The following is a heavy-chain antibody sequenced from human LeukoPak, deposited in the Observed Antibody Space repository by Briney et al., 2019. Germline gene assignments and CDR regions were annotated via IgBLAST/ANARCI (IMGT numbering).Heavy chain of an antibody. D-gene: IGHD5-18*01. Sequence: NPSQTLSLTCTVSGGSISSGGYYWSWIRQHPGKGLEWIGYIYYSGSTYYNPSLKSRVTISVDTSKNQFSLKLSSVIAADTAVYYCARGKGGYSPSDVWGQGTTVTVSS. V-gene: IGHV4-31*03. CDR2: IYYSGST. J-gene: IGHJ6*02. CDR1: GGSISSGGYY. CDR3: ARGKGGYSPSDV.